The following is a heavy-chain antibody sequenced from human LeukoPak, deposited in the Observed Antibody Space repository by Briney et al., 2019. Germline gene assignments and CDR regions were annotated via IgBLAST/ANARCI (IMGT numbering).Heavy chain of an antibody. Sequence: SETLSLTCTVSGGSISSSSYYWGWIRQPPGKGLEWIGSIYYSGSTYYNPSLKSRVTISVDTSKNQFSLKLSSVTAADTAVYYCARGHYYDSSGYADDDAFDIWGQGTMVTVSS. D-gene: IGHD3-22*01. V-gene: IGHV4-39*07. CDR1: GGSISSSSYY. CDR2: IYYSGST. J-gene: IGHJ3*02. CDR3: ARGHYYDSSGYADDDAFDI.